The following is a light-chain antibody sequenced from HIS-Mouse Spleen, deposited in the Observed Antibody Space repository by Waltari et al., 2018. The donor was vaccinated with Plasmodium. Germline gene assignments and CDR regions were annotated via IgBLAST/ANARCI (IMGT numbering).Light chain of an antibody. J-gene: IGKJ2*01. CDR2: GAA. V-gene: IGKV3-20*01. CDR1: QSVSSSY. CDR3: QQYGSSPYT. Sequence: EIVLTQSPGTLSLSPGERATLSCRARQSVSSSYLALYQQKPGQAPRLLIYGAASRATGIPDRFSGSGSGTDFTLTISRLEPEDFAVYYCQQYGSSPYTFGQGTKLEIK.